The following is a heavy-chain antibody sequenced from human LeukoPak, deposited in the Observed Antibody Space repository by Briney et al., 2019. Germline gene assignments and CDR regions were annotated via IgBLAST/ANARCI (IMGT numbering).Heavy chain of an antibody. V-gene: IGHV4-4*07. Sequence: SETLSLTCTVSGRSISSYYWSWIRQPAGKGLEWIGRIYTSGSTNYNPSLKNRVTMSVDTSKNQFSLKLSSVTAADTAVYYCARGQYSSGWYWFDPWGQGTLVTVSS. CDR1: GRSISSYY. CDR2: IYTSGST. CDR3: ARGQYSSGWYWFDP. D-gene: IGHD6-19*01. J-gene: IGHJ5*02.